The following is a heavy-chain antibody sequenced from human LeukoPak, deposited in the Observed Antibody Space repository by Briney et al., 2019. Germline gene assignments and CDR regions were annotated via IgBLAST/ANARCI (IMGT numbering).Heavy chain of an antibody. V-gene: IGHV1-2*06. CDR1: GYTFTGYY. J-gene: IGHJ4*02. D-gene: IGHD2-2*02. CDR2: INPNSGGT. CDR3: ARVGGYCSSTSCYTGSFDY. Sequence: ASVKVSCKASGYTFTGYYMHWVRQAPGQWLEWMGRINPNSGGTNYAQKFQGRVTMTRDTSISTAYMELSRLRSDDTAVYYCARVGGYCSSTSCYTGSFDYWGQGTLVTVSS.